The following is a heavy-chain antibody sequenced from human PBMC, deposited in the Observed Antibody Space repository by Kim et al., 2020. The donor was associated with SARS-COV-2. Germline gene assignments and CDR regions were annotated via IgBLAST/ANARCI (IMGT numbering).Heavy chain of an antibody. D-gene: IGHD1-26*01. V-gene: IGHV3-30*01. CDR3: ARGVSGSYYGSFDY. J-gene: IGHJ4*02. Sequence: VDAGEGPLPISRDNSKNALYLQTDSLRAEDTAVYYCARGVSGSYYGSFDYWGQGTLVTVSS.